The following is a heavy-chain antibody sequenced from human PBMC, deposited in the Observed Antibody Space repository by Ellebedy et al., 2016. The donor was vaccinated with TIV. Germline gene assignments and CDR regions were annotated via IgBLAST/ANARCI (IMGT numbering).Heavy chain of an antibody. Sequence: SETLSLXXTVSGYSISSGYYWGWIRQPPGKGLEWIGSIYHSGSTYYNPSLKSRVTISVDTSKNQFSLKLSSVTAADTAVYYCARDRRPYSSSYYFDYWGQGTLVTVSS. D-gene: IGHD6-13*01. CDR3: ARDRRPYSSSYYFDY. J-gene: IGHJ4*02. CDR2: IYHSGST. CDR1: GYSISSGYY. V-gene: IGHV4-38-2*02.